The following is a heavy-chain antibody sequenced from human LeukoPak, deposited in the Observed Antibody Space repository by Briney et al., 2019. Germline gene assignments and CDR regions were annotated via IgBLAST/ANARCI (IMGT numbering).Heavy chain of an antibody. D-gene: IGHD2-15*01. J-gene: IGHJ4*02. CDR3: AREDGYCSGGNCYSYFDS. Sequence: GGSLRLSCAASGFIFSSSAMSWVRQAPGKGLEWVAYIKKTGSETYYVDSVKGRFTITRDNTRNSLFLQMYSLRAEDTAVYFCAREDGYCSGGNCYSYFDSWGQGTLVTVSS. V-gene: IGHV3-7*01. CDR1: GFIFSSSA. CDR2: IKKTGSET.